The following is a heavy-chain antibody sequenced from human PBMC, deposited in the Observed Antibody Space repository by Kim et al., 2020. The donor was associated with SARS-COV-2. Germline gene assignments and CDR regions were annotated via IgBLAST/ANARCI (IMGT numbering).Heavy chain of an antibody. V-gene: IGHV3-15*01. CDR3: TTVSMR. Sequence: GGSLRLYCAVSGIPFSNAWFNWVRQSPGKGLEWVGRIKSKTDGGTSDLAAPVKGRFAISRDDSENTLYLLMNNVKTDDSAVYYCTTVSMRWGQGTLVTVS. CDR2: IKSKTDGGTS. D-gene: IGHD2-2*01. J-gene: IGHJ4*02. CDR1: GIPFSNAW.